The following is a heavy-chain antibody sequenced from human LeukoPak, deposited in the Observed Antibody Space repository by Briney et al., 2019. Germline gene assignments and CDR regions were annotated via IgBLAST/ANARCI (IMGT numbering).Heavy chain of an antibody. CDR3: ARAPPRPQGYYDSSGSPNAFDI. Sequence: ASVKVSCKASGYTFTSYYMHWVRQAPGQGLEWMGIINPSGGSTSYAQKFQGRVTMTRDTSTSTVYMELSSLRSEDTAVYYCARAPPRPQGYYDSSGSPNAFDIWGQGTMVTVSS. CDR1: GYTFTSYY. D-gene: IGHD3-22*01. V-gene: IGHV1-46*01. J-gene: IGHJ3*02. CDR2: INPSGGST.